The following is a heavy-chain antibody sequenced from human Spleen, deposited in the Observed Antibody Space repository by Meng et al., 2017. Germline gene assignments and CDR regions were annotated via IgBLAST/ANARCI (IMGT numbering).Heavy chain of an antibody. J-gene: IGHJ4*02. CDR3: VKGTPGRSYCDY. D-gene: IGHD3-10*01. CDR1: AYASGTYG. Sequence: QVQLVQSGAEVKKPGASVRVSCTASAYASGTYGISWVRQAPGQGLEWMGWFVNYGDTYPAPKFQGRVTMTTDTYTNTVFMELRSLTSDDTAVYYCVKGTPGRSYCDYWGPETLVTVSS. V-gene: IGHV1-18*01. CDR2: FVNYGDT.